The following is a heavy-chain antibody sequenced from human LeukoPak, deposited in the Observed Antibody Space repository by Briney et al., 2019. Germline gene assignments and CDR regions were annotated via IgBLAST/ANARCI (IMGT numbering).Heavy chain of an antibody. D-gene: IGHD3-22*01. J-gene: IGHJ4*02. Sequence: ASVKVSCKASGGTFSRLTISWVRQAPGQGFEWMGGITPIFGTANFAQKFQGRVSITADESTSTAFMELSSLRSEDTAVYYCAREWGLESSGYYYAYWGQGTLVTVSS. CDR2: ITPIFGTA. CDR3: AREWGLESSGYYYAY. CDR1: GGTFSRLT. V-gene: IGHV1-69*13.